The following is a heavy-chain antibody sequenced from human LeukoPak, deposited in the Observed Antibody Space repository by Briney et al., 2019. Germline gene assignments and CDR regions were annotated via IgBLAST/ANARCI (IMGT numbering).Heavy chain of an antibody. CDR2: INPNSGGT. D-gene: IGHD6-13*01. CDR1: GYTFTGYY. J-gene: IGHJ4*02. Sequence: ASVKVSCKASGYTFTGYYMHWVRQAPGQGLDWMGWINPNSGGTNYAQKFQGRVTMTRDTSITTSYMELSSLRSDDTAVYYCASRKDSSSWYYFDYWGQGTLVTVSS. V-gene: IGHV1-2*02. CDR3: ASRKDSSSWYYFDY.